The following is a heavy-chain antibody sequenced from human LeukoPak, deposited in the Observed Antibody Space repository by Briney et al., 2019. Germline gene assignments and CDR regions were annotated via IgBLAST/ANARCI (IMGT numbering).Heavy chain of an antibody. CDR3: AGGGIAAAGRPERYYYYYYGMDV. Sequence: SVKLSFNAAGGAFSSYAISWVRQAPGQGLELMGGIIPIFGTANYAQKVQGRVTITVDESTSTASMELNILRSEDTAVYYCAGGGIAAAGRPERYYYYYYGMDVWGQGTTVTVPS. D-gene: IGHD6-13*01. CDR1: GGAFSSYA. J-gene: IGHJ6*02. CDR2: IIPIFGTA. V-gene: IGHV1-69*13.